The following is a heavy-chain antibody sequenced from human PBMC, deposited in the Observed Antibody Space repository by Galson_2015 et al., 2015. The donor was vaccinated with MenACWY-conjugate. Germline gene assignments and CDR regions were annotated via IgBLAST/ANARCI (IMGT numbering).Heavy chain of an antibody. Sequence: SLRLSCAGSGFTFSSYGMHWVCQAPGKGLEWVAIIWHDASNEDCADSVKGRFTISRDDSENTAYLQMDSLKTEDTAVYYCLCFGEFWDDWGQGTLVTVSS. J-gene: IGHJ4*02. V-gene: IGHV3-33*03. CDR3: LCFGEFWDD. D-gene: IGHD3-10*01. CDR2: IWHDASNE. CDR1: GFTFSSYG.